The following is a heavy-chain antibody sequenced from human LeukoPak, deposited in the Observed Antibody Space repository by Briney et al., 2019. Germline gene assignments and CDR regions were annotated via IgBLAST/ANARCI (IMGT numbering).Heavy chain of an antibody. V-gene: IGHV7-4-1*02. Sequence: ASVKVSCKASGGTFSSYAISWVRQAPGQGLEWMGWINTNTGNPTYAQGFTGRFVFSLDTSVSTAYLQISSLKAEDTAVYYCARVYYDSSGYYPDAFDIWGQGTMVTVSS. CDR1: GGTFSSYA. J-gene: IGHJ3*02. CDR2: INTNTGNP. D-gene: IGHD3-22*01. CDR3: ARVYYDSSGYYPDAFDI.